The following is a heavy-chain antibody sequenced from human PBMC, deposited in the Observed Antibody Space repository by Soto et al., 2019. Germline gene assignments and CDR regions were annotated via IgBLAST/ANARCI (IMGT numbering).Heavy chain of an antibody. CDR1: GGTFSSYA. Sequence: QVQLVQSGAEVKKPGSSVKVSCKASGGTFSSYAISWVRQAPGQGLEWMGGIIALFGTPNYAQNFQGRVTITADKFNRAAYMELSSLRADDTAVYYCARPHDYGGNWGYYFDYWGQGTLVTVSS. CDR3: ARPHDYGGNWGYYFDY. V-gene: IGHV1-69*06. D-gene: IGHD4-17*01. J-gene: IGHJ4*02. CDR2: IIALFGTP.